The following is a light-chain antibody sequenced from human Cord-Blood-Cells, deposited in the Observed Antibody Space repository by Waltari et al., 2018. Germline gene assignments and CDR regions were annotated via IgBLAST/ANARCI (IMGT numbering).Light chain of an antibody. Sequence: QSALTQPASVSGSPGQSITISCTGTSRDVGGYNYVSWYQQHPGKAPKLMIYDVSNRPSGVSNRFSGSKSGNTASLTISGLQADDEADYYCSSYTSSSNWVFGGGTKLTVL. J-gene: IGLJ3*02. CDR1: SRDVGGYNY. CDR2: DVS. CDR3: SSYTSSSNWV. V-gene: IGLV2-14*01.